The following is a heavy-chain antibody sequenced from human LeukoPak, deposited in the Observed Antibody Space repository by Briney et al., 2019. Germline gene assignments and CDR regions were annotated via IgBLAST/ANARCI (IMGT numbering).Heavy chain of an antibody. V-gene: IGHV3-53*01. Sequence: GGSLRLSCAASGFIVSTNYVSWVRQAPGKGLEWVSLIYSGGSTYYADSVKGRFTISRDNSKNTLYLQMNSLRAEDTAVYYCARPLTTVTEYGMDVWGQGTTVTVSS. CDR1: GFIVSTNY. CDR3: ARPLTTVTEYGMDV. CDR2: IYSGGST. D-gene: IGHD4-17*01. J-gene: IGHJ6*02.